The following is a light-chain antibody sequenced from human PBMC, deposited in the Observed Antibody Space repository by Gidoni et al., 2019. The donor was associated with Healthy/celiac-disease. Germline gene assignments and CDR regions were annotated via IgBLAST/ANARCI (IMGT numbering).Light chain of an antibody. Sequence: DIQMTQSPSTLSASVGDRVTITCRASQSISSWLAWYQQKPGKVPKLLIYKASSLESGVPSRLSGSGSGTEFTLTISSLQPDDFATYYCQQYNSYWTFGQGTKVEIK. CDR2: KAS. CDR3: QQYNSYWT. V-gene: IGKV1-5*03. J-gene: IGKJ1*01. CDR1: QSISSW.